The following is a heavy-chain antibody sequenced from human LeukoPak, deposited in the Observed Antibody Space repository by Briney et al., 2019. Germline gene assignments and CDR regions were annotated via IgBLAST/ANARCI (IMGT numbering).Heavy chain of an antibody. V-gene: IGHV3-7*01. J-gene: IGHJ4*02. CDR1: GFTFSSYW. Sequence: PGGSLRLSCAASGFTFSSYWMSWVRQAPGKGLEWVANIKQDGSEKYYVDSVKGRFTISGDNAKNSLYLQMNSLRAEDTAVYYRAREGGDYGDADGYWGQGTLVTVSS. CDR3: AREGGDYGDADGY. D-gene: IGHD4-17*01. CDR2: IKQDGSEK.